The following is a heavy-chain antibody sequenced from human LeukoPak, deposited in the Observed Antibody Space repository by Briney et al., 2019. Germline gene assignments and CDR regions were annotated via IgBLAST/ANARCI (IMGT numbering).Heavy chain of an antibody. Sequence: SGPALVKPTQPLTLTCTFSGFSLSTSGMRVSWIRQPPAKALEWLARIDWDDDKFYSTSLKTRLTISKDTSKDQVVLTMTNMDPVDTATYYCARTLTGTTFDYWGQGTLVTVSS. CDR2: IDWDDDK. CDR3: ARTLTGTTFDY. D-gene: IGHD1-20*01. CDR1: GFSLSTSGMR. V-gene: IGHV2-70*04. J-gene: IGHJ4*02.